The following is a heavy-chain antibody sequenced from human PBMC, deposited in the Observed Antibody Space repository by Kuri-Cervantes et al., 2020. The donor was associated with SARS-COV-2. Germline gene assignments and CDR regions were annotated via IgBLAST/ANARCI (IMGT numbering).Heavy chain of an antibody. CDR2: MYYTGST. CDR1: GGSISSSNW. D-gene: IGHD2-15*01. J-gene: IGHJ4*02. CDR3: ARDLPGYCSGGSCGGQFGY. V-gene: IGHV4-4*02. Sequence: SETLSLTCAVSGGSISSSNWWSWVRQPPGKGLEWLGYMYYTGSTNYNPSLKSRVTISVDTSKNQFSLKLSSVTAADTAVYYCARDLPGYCSGGSCGGQFGYWGQGTLVTVSS.